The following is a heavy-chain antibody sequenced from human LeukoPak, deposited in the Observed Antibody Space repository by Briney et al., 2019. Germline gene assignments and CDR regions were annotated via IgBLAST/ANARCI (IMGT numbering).Heavy chain of an antibody. CDR1: GYTFTSYY. CDR3: ARGDQSYSIAVAGSCDY. CDR2: INPSGGST. D-gene: IGHD6-19*01. J-gene: IGHJ4*02. Sequence: PRASVKVSCKASGYTFTSYYMHWVRQAPGQGLEWMGIINPSGGSTSYAQKFQGRVTMTRDPSISTAYMELSRLRSDDTAVYYCARGDQSYSIAVAGSCDYWGQGTLVTVSS. V-gene: IGHV1-46*01.